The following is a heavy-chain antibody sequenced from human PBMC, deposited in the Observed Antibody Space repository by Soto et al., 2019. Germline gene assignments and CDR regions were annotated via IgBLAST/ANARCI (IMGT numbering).Heavy chain of an antibody. CDR1: GGSISSYY. J-gene: IGHJ5*02. D-gene: IGHD3-22*01. V-gene: IGHV4-59*08. Sequence: SETLSLTCTVSGGSISSYYWSWIRQPPGKGLEWIGYIYYSGSTNYNPSLKSRVTISVDTSKNQFSLKLSSVTAADTAVYYCARGNLSGYLEAWFDPWGQGTLVTVSA. CDR2: IYYSGST. CDR3: ARGNLSGYLEAWFDP.